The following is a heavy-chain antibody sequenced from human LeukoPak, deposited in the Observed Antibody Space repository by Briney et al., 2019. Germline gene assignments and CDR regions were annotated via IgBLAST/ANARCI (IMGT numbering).Heavy chain of an antibody. CDR3: ARADLGPSGGDGWSFDL. V-gene: IGHV4-31*03. CDR2: IYYSGST. Sequence: PSETLSLTCTVSGGFISSAGYYWSWIRQHPGKGLEWIGYIYYSGSTYYNPSLKSRITISVDTSENQFSLKLSSVTAADTAVYYCARADLGPSGGDGWSFDLWGRGTLVTVSS. J-gene: IGHJ2*01. D-gene: IGHD3-16*01. CDR1: GGFISSAGYY.